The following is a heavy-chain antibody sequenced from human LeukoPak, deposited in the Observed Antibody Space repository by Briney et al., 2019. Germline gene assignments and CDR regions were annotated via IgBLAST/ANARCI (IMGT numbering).Heavy chain of an antibody. CDR2: ISSSGGST. J-gene: IGHJ4*02. CDR1: GFTFGTYP. D-gene: IGHD3-16*01. CDR3: AKRGEPKAFDY. V-gene: IGHV3-23*01. Sequence: PGGSLRLSCAASGFTFGTYPMSWARQAPGQGLDWVSAISSSGGSTYYADSVKGRFTISRDNSKNTLYLQMNSLRAEDTAVYYCAKRGEPKAFDYWGQGTLVTVSS.